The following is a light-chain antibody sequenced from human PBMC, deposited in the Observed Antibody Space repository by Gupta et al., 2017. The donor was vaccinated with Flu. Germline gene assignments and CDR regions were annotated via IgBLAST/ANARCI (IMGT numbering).Light chain of an antibody. J-gene: IGKJ1*01. V-gene: IGKV4-1*01. CDR3: HQDCTVPWT. CDR1: QSVLYSSDNQNH. CDR2: WAS. Sequence: DIVMTRSPDSLAVSLGERATINCKSSQSVLYSSDNQNHLAWFQQKPGQPPKLLIYWASTRESGVPDRFSGSGSGTDFTLTISSLQAEDVAVYYCHQDCTVPWTFGQGTKVEIK.